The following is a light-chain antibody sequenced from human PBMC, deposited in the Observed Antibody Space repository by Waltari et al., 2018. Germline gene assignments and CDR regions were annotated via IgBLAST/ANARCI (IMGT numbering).Light chain of an antibody. J-gene: IGKJ4*01. V-gene: IGKV3-15*01. CDR1: QNIDNN. Sequence: EVVMTQSPAALSVSPGERVTLSCKASQNIDNNLALYQQKPGQRPRLLIYGASTRAACVPARFSGSGSATEYTLTISSLQSEDCAVFYCQQYNSWPPLTFGGGTKVEIK. CDR3: QQYNSWPPLT. CDR2: GAS.